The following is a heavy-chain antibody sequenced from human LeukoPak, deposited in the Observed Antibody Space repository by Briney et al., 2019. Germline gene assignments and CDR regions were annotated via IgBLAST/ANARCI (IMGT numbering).Heavy chain of an antibody. J-gene: IGHJ4*02. CDR1: GFTFSSYW. V-gene: IGHV3-74*01. Sequence: GGYLRLSCAASGFTFSSYWMHWVRQAPGKGLVWVSHIKSDGSSTSYADSVKGRFTISRDNAKNTLYLQMNSLRAEDTAVYYCARDRGYTQDYWGQGTLVTVPS. D-gene: IGHD5-12*01. CDR3: ARDRGYTQDY. CDR2: IKSDGSST.